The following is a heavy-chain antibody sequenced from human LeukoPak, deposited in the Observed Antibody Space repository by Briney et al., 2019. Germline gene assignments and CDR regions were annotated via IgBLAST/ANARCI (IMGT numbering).Heavy chain of an antibody. CDR2: IIPIVGST. CDR1: GDTFSSYG. V-gene: IGHV1-69*04. J-gene: IGHJ4*02. Sequence: SVKVSCKTSGDTFSSYGISWVRQAPGQGLEWMGRIIPIVGSTNYAEKLQGRVTITADKSTSTVYMGLSSLRSEDTAVYYCARDQGPYLDYWGQGTLVTVSS. CDR3: ARDQGPYLDY.